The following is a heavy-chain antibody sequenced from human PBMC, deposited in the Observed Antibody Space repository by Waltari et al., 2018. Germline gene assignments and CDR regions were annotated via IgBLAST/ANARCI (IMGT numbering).Heavy chain of an antibody. CDR2: ISGSGGST. Sequence: EVQLLESGGGLVQPGGSLRLSCAASGFTFSRYDMSWVRQAPGKGLEWVSAISGSGGSTYYADPVKGRFTISRDNSKNTLYLQMNSLRAEDTAVYYCALYSSGCLDYWGQGTLVTVSS. D-gene: IGHD6-19*01. CDR3: ALYSSGCLDY. J-gene: IGHJ4*02. V-gene: IGHV3-23*01. CDR1: GFTFSRYD.